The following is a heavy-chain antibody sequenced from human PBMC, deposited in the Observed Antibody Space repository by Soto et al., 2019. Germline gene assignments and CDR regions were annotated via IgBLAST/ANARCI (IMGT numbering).Heavy chain of an antibody. Sequence: GWSLRLSCGASGFRFINYAMSWVRQAPVKGLEWVSGISGSGGSTYYADSVKGRFTISRDNSKNTLYLQMNSLRAEDTAVYYCAKGVGAYYDFWSGYYTVDYWGQGTLVTVSS. CDR3: AKGVGAYYDFWSGYYTVDY. CDR1: GFRFINYA. V-gene: IGHV3-23*01. J-gene: IGHJ4*02. CDR2: ISGSGGST. D-gene: IGHD3-3*01.